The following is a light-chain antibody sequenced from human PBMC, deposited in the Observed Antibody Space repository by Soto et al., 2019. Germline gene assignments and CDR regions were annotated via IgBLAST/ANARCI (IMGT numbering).Light chain of an antibody. J-gene: IGLJ1*01. CDR1: SSNIGSNT. CDR2: SNN. V-gene: IGLV1-44*01. CDR3: AAWDDSLNGSYV. Sequence: QSVLGHPRSACWTPGHRVTISCSGSSSNIGSNTVNWYQQLPGTAPKLLIYSNNQRPSGVPDRFSGSKSGTSASLAISGLQSEDEDDYYCAAWDDSLNGSYVFGTGTKSPS.